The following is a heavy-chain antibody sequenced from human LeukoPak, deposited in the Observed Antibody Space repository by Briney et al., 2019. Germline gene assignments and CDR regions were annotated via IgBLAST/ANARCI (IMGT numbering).Heavy chain of an antibody. CDR2: IDPNSGGT. D-gene: IGHD5-18*01. CDR1: GYTFTGYY. J-gene: IGHJ4*02. Sequence: ASVKVSCKASGYTFTGYYMHWVPQAPGQGLEWMGWIDPNSGGTNYAQKFQGRVTMTRDKSISTAYMDLSSLRSDDTAVYYCARVGAMVLWGQGTQVTVSS. CDR3: ARVGAMVL. V-gene: IGHV1-2*02.